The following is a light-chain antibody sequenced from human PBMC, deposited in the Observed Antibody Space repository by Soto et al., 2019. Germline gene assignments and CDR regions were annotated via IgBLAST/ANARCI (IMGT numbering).Light chain of an antibody. CDR1: SSNIGSNT. J-gene: IGLJ2*01. CDR2: DTD. CDR3: AAWDDSLNGPV. Sequence: QAVVTQPPSASGTPGQRVAISCSGSSSNIGSNTVNWYQHLPGSAPKLLIYDTDQRPSGVPGRFSGSKSGTSASLAISGLQSEDETDYYCAAWDDSLNGPVFGGGTKLTVL. V-gene: IGLV1-44*01.